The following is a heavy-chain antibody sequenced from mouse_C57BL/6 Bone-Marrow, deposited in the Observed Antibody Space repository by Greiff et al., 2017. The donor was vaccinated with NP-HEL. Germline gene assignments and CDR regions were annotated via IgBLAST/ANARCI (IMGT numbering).Heavy chain of an antibody. J-gene: IGHJ3*01. CDR1: GFSLTSYA. CDR2: IWTGGGT. CDR3: ASLDSSGPAWFAY. Sequence: VMLVESGPGLVAPSQSLSITCTVSGFSLTSYAISWVRQPPGKGLEWLGVIWTGGGTNYNSALKSRLSISKDNSKSQVFLKMNSLQTDDTARYYCASLDSSGPAWFAYWGQGTLVTVSA. D-gene: IGHD3-2*02. V-gene: IGHV2-9-1*01.